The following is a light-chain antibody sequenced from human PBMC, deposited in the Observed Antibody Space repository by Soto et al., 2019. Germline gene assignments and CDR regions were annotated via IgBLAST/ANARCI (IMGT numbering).Light chain of an antibody. CDR1: QDISSY. J-gene: IGKJ2*01. V-gene: IGKV1-8*01. CDR2: AAS. CDR3: QQYYNYPYT. Sequence: AIRMTQSPSSFSASTGDRVTITCRASQDISSYLAWYQQKPGKAPKLLIYAASTLQSGVPSTFSGSGSGTDFALTISCLQSEDFATHYCQQYYNYPYTFGQGTKLEIK.